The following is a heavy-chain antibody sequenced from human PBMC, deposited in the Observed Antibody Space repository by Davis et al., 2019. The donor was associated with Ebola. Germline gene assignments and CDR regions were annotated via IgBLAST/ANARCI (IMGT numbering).Heavy chain of an antibody. J-gene: IGHJ3*02. D-gene: IGHD3-3*01. CDR1: GGSISSHY. V-gene: IGHV4-59*11. CDR3: ARGRVTIFGVLMNLSAFDM. CDR2: IYNSGST. Sequence: MPSETLSLTCTVSGGSISSHYWSWIRQPPGKGLEWIGNIYNSGSTKYNPSLKSRVTISVDTSKNQFSLKLSSVTAADTAVYYCARGRVTIFGVLMNLSAFDMWGQGTMVTVSS.